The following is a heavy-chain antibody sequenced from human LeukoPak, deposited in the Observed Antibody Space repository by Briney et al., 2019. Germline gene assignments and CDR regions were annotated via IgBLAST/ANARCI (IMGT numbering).Heavy chain of an antibody. CDR2: IKPNSGGT. D-gene: IGHD3-10*01. CDR3: ATNILVRDIINWFDP. CDR1: GYIFADYY. Sequence: ASVKVFCKASGYIFADYYIHWVRQAPGQGLEWMGWIKPNSGGTRSAQKFQGRVTMTRDTSISTAYMELSSLRYDDTAVYYCATNILVRDIINWFDPWGQGTLVTVSS. J-gene: IGHJ5*02. V-gene: IGHV1-2*02.